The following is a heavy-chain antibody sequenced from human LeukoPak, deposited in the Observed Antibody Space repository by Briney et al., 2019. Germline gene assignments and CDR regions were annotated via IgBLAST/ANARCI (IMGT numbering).Heavy chain of an antibody. J-gene: IGHJ4*02. CDR3: VKESTSSGYYYAPDY. D-gene: IGHD3-22*01. V-gene: IGHV3-23*01. CDR2: ISGSGATT. CDR1: GFSFPTYA. Sequence: GGSLRLSCAASGFSFPTYAMTWVRQAPGKGLEWVSSISGSGATTYNADPLKGRFTISRDNSENTLYLQMNSLRAEDTAVYYCVKESTSSGYYYAPDYWGQGTLVTVS.